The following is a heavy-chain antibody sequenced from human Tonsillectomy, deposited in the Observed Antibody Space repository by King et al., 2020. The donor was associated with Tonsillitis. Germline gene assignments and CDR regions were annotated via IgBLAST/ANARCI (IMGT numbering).Heavy chain of an antibody. CDR3: ARDLGGRYCSGGSCYSPEEYYYYYGMDV. V-gene: IGHV1-69*12. J-gene: IGHJ6*02. CDR1: GGTFSSYA. CDR2: IIPIFGTA. D-gene: IGHD2-15*01. Sequence: QLVQSGAEVKKPGSSVKVSCKASGGTFSSYAISWVRQAPGQGLEWMGGIIPIFGTANYAQKFQGRVTITADESTSTAYMELSSLRSEDTAVYYCARDLGGRYCSGGSCYSPEEYYYYYGMDVWGQGTTVTVSS.